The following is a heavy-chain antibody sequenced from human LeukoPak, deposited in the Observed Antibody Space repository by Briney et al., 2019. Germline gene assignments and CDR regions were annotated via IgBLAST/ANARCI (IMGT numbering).Heavy chain of an antibody. V-gene: IGHV3-23*01. J-gene: IGHJ4*02. D-gene: IGHD3-10*01. CDR2: ISGSGGST. Sequence: GGSLRLSCAASGFTFSSYAMSWVRQAPGKGLEWVSAISGSGGSTYYADSVKGRFTISRDNSKNTLYLQMNSLRAEDTAVYYCAKDSHRVYGSGSYSGYWGQGTLVTVSS. CDR3: AKDSHRVYGSGSYSGY. CDR1: GFTFSSYA.